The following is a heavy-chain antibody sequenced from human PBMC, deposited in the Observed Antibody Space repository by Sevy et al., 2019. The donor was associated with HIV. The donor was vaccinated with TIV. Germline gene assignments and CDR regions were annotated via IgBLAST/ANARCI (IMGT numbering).Heavy chain of an antibody. CDR2: ISYDGGKK. Sequence: GGSLRLSCAASGFTFRRYAMHWVRQAPGQGLESVAVISYDGGKKYHADYVKGRFTISRDNSENTLYLQMNSLRAEDTAVYYCTRDGGGDYFDYWGLGTLVTVSS. J-gene: IGHJ4*02. V-gene: IGHV3-30-3*01. D-gene: IGHD2-15*01. CDR3: TRDGGGDYFDY. CDR1: GFTFRRYA.